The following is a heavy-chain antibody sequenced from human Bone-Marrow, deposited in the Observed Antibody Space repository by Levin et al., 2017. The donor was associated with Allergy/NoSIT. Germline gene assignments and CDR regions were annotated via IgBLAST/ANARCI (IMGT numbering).Heavy chain of an antibody. CDR3: ARDTYYYDSKSWPNWFDP. CDR1: GFTFSSYA. Sequence: SCAASGFTFSSYAMHWVRQAPGKGLEWVAVISYDGSNKYYADSVKGRFTISRDNSKNTLYLQMNSLRAEDTAVYYCARDTYYYDSKSWPNWFDPWGQGTLVTVSS. V-gene: IGHV3-30*04. CDR2: ISYDGSNK. D-gene: IGHD3-22*01. J-gene: IGHJ5*02.